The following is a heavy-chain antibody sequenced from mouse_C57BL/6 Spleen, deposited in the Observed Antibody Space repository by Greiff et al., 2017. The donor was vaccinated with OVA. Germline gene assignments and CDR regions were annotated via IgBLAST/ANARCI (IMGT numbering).Heavy chain of an antibody. CDR2: INPSNGGT. D-gene: IGHD2-5*01. Sequence: QVHVKQPGTELVKPGASVKLSCKASGYTFTSYWMHWVKQRPGQGLEWIGNINPSNGGTNYNEKFKSKATLTVDKSSSTAYMQLSSLTSEDSAVYYCARSTIVTTHYFDYWGQGTTLTVSS. J-gene: IGHJ2*01. V-gene: IGHV1-53*01. CDR1: GYTFTSYW. CDR3: ARSTIVTTHYFDY.